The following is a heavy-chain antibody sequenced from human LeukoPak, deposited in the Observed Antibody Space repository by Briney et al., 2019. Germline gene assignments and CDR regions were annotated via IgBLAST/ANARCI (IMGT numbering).Heavy chain of an antibody. D-gene: IGHD4-11*01. V-gene: IGHV1-2*02. Sequence: ASVKVSCKASGYTFTGYYFHWVRQAPGQGLEWMGWINPNTAGSNYAQKFLGGVTLTWDTSISTAYMELNRLTSDDTAVYYCATSAGDYRAGHYYYMGVWGKGTSVTVSS. CDR2: INPNTAGS. CDR1: GYTFTGYY. CDR3: ATSAGDYRAGHYYYMGV. J-gene: IGHJ6*03.